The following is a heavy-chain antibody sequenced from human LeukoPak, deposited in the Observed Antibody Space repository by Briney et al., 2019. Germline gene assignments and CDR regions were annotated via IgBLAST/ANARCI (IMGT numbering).Heavy chain of an antibody. Sequence: SETLSLTCTVSGGSISSGGYYWSWIRQHPGKGLEWIGYIYYSGSTYYNPSLKSRVTISVDTSKNQFSLKLSSVTAADTAVYYCARVGRDYYDSSGYVYWGQGTLVTVSS. CDR3: ARVGRDYYDSSGYVY. V-gene: IGHV4-31*03. D-gene: IGHD3-22*01. J-gene: IGHJ4*02. CDR2: IYYSGST. CDR1: GGSISSGGYY.